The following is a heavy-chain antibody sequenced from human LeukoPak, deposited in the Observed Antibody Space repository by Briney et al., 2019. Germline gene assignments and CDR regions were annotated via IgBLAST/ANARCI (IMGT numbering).Heavy chain of an antibody. V-gene: IGHV1-18*01. CDR3: ARGLLWFGELLKYFDY. CDR1: GYTFTSYG. D-gene: IGHD3-10*01. CDR2: ISAYNGNT. J-gene: IGHJ4*02. Sequence: ASVKVSCKASGYTFTSYGISWVRQAPGQGLGWMGWISAYNGNTNYAQKLQGRVTMTTDTSTSTAYMELRSLRSDDTAVYYCARGLLWFGELLKYFDYWGQGTLVTVSS.